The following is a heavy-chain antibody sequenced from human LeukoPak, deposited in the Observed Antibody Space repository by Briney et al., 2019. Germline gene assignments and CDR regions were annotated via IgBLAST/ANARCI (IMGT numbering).Heavy chain of an antibody. CDR3: AREVPAAS. D-gene: IGHD2-2*01. Sequence: SETLSLTCTVSGGSISSYYCSWIRQPPGKGLEWIGYIYYSGSTNYNPSLKSRVTISVDTSKNQFSLKLSSVTAADTAVYYCAREVPAASWGQGTLDTVSS. J-gene: IGHJ4*02. CDR2: IYYSGST. V-gene: IGHV4-59*01. CDR1: GGSISSYY.